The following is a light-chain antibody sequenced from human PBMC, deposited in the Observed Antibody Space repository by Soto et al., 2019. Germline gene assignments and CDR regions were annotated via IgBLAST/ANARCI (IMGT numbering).Light chain of an antibody. CDR2: EVS. CDR3: SSYTSSITYV. CDR1: SSDVGGYNF. J-gene: IGLJ1*01. V-gene: IGLV2-14*03. Sequence: QSALTQPASVSGSPGQSITISCTGTSSDVGGYNFVSWYQQHPGKAPKLMIFEVSHRPSGVSDRFSGSKSGNTASLTISGLQAEDEADYYCSSYTSSITYVFGTGTKVTVL.